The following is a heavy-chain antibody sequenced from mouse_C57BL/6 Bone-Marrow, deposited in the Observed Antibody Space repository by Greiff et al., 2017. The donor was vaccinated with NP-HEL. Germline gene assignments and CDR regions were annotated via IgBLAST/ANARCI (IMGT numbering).Heavy chain of an antibody. CDR2: IYPSDSET. V-gene: IGHV1-61*01. Sequence: QVQLQQPGAELVRPGSSVKLSCKASGYTFTSYWMDWVKQRPGQGLEWIGNIYPSDSETHYNQKFKDKATLTVDNSSSTAYMQLSSLTSEVSAVYYCARSITTVVANYYFDYWGQGTTLTVSS. CDR3: ARSITTVVANYYFDY. CDR1: GYTFTSYW. D-gene: IGHD1-1*01. J-gene: IGHJ2*01.